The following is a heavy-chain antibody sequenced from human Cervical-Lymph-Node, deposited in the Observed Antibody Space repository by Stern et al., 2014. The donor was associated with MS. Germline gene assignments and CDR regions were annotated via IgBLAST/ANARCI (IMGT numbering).Heavy chain of an antibody. D-gene: IGHD2-15*01. Sequence: QDQLVQSGGGVVQPGRSLRLSCAASGFTLRSYGMHWVRQAPGKGLDWEAVISNDGNEKYYTDSVKGRFTISRDNSKNTLYLQMNSLRTEDTAVYYCAKDRLFCSGGGCYAMDVWGQGTTVTVSS. CDR2: ISNDGNEK. CDR3: AKDRLFCSGGGCYAMDV. V-gene: IGHV3-30*18. CDR1: GFTLRSYG. J-gene: IGHJ6*02.